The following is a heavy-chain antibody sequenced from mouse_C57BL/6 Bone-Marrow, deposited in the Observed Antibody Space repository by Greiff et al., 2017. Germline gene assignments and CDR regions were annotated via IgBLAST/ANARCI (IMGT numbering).Heavy chain of an antibody. Sequence: VQLVESGPGLVQPSQSLSITCTVSGFSLTSYGVHWVRQSPGKGLEWLGVIWSGGNTDYNAAFLARLSLSKDNSKSQVFFKMNSLQADDTAIYYCARNYYDYAFAYWGQGTLVTVSA. CDR3: ARNYYDYAFAY. D-gene: IGHD2-4*01. V-gene: IGHV2-2*01. J-gene: IGHJ3*01. CDR1: GFSLTSYG. CDR2: IWSGGNT.